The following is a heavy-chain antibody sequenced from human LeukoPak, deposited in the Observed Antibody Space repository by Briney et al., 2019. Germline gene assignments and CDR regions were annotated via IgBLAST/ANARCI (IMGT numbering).Heavy chain of an antibody. Sequence: SVKLSCKASGGTFSTYAISWVRQAPGQGLELMGSIIPIFGTANYVQKFQGRVTITTDESTSTAYMELSSLRTEDTAVYYCARDTVLMGRGYYYYMDVWGKGTTVTVSS. V-gene: IGHV1-69*05. CDR3: ARDTVLMGRGYYYYMDV. CDR1: GGTFSTYA. D-gene: IGHD2-8*01. CDR2: IIPIFGTA. J-gene: IGHJ6*03.